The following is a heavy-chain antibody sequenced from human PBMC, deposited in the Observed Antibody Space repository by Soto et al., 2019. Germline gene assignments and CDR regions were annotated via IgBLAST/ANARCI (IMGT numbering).Heavy chain of an antibody. D-gene: IGHD6-6*01. Sequence: WGSLRLSCAASGFTFSSYDVHWVRQATGKGLEWVSAIGTAGDTYYPGSVKGRFTISRENAKNSLYLQMNSLRAGDTAVYYCARQLGGYYYYGMDVWGQGTTVTVSS. CDR3: ARQLGGYYYYGMDV. J-gene: IGHJ6*02. CDR1: GFTFSSYD. V-gene: IGHV3-13*01. CDR2: IGTAGDT.